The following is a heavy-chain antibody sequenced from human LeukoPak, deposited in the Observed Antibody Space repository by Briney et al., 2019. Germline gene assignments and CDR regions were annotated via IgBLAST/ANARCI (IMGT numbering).Heavy chain of an antibody. CDR1: GGSISSGGYS. V-gene: IGHV4-30-4*07. J-gene: IGHJ4*02. CDR3: AREGYTAMVEFDY. CDR2: IYYSGST. D-gene: IGHD5-18*01. Sequence: PSQTLSLTCAVSGGSISSGGYSWSWIRQPPGKGLEWIGYIYYSGSTYYNPSLKSRVTISVDTSKNQFSLKLSSVTAADTAVYYCAREGYTAMVEFDYWGQGTLVTVSS.